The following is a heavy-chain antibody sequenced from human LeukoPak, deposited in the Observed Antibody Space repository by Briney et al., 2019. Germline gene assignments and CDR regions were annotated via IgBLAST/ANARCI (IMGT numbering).Heavy chain of an antibody. CDR3: AKDAQLGPYYFDY. CDR1: GFTFSSSA. D-gene: IGHD1-1*01. CDR2: ISNNGGYT. Sequence: GGSLRLSCAASGFTFSSSAMSWVRQAPGKGLEWVSAISNNGGYTYYADSVQGRFTISRDNSKSTLCLQMNSLRAEDTAVYYCAKDAQLGPYYFDYWGQGTLVTVSS. V-gene: IGHV3-23*01. J-gene: IGHJ4*01.